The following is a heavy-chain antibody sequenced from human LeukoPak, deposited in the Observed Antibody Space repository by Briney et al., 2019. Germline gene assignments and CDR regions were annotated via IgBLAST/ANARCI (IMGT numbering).Heavy chain of an antibody. CDR3: AKDGHSSGYSLDY. Sequence: GGSLRLSCAASGFTFSNYAMSWVRQAPGKGLEWVSTISGSGGRTYSADSVKGRFTISRDNSKNTLYLQMNSLRAEDTAVYYCAKDGHSSGYSLDYWGQGTLVTVSS. D-gene: IGHD3-22*01. J-gene: IGHJ4*02. V-gene: IGHV3-23*01. CDR1: GFTFSNYA. CDR2: ISGSGGRT.